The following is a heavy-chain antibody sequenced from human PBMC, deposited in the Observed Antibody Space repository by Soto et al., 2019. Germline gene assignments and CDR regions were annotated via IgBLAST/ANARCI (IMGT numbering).Heavy chain of an antibody. J-gene: IGHJ3*02. D-gene: IGHD1-26*01. CDR3: AKSKGSGSYSISAFDI. V-gene: IGHV3-23*01. CDR1: GFTFSSYA. Sequence: GGSLRLSCAASGFTFSSYAMSWVRQAPGKGLEWVSAISGSGGSTYYADSVKGRFTISRDNSKNTLYLQMNSLRAEDTAVYYCAKSKGSGSYSISAFDIWGQGTMVTVSS. CDR2: ISGSGGST.